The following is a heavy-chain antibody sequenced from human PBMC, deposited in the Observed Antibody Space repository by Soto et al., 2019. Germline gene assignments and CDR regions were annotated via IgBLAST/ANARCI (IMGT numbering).Heavy chain of an antibody. J-gene: IGHJ4*01. Sequence: GASVKVSCKASGYTLTTYAMHWVRQAPGQRLEWMGWINAGQDNTKYSEKFQGRLTLTWDTSASTAYMELSSLRSEDTATYYCARGGSSRVDYWG. CDR3: ARGGSSRVDY. CDR1: GYTLTTYA. CDR2: INAGQDNT. V-gene: IGHV1-3*01. D-gene: IGHD6-6*01.